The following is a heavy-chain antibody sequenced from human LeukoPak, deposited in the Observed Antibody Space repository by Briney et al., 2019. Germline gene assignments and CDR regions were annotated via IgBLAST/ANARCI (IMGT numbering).Heavy chain of an antibody. CDR1: GFTFSSYS. J-gene: IGHJ4*02. CDR2: ISSSSSAI. Sequence: GGSLRLSCAASGFTFSSYSMNWVRQAPGKGLEWVSYISSSSSAIYYADSVKGRFTISRDNAKNSLYLQMNSLRAEDTAVYYCARDLRGYSYGNTFDYWGQGTLVTVSS. D-gene: IGHD5-18*01. CDR3: ARDLRGYSYGNTFDY. V-gene: IGHV3-48*01.